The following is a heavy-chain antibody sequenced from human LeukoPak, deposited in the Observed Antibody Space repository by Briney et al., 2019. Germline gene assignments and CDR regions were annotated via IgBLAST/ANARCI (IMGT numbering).Heavy chain of an antibody. CDR3: ARDFPRVRDYVRYYYMDV. D-gene: IGHD4-17*01. CDR1: GFTFDDYG. CDR2: INWNGGST. J-gene: IGHJ6*03. V-gene: IGHV3-20*04. Sequence: PGGSLRLSCAASGFTFDDYGMSWVRQAPGKGLEWVSGINWNGGSTGYADSVKGRFTISRDNAKNSLYLQMNSLRAEDTALYYCARDFPRVRDYVRYYYMDVWGKGTTVTVSS.